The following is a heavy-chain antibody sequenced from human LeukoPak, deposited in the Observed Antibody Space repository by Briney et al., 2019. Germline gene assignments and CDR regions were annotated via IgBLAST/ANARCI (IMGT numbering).Heavy chain of an antibody. Sequence: GGSLRLSCAASGFTFSSYAMSWVRQAPGKGLEWVSAISGSGGSTYYADSVKGRFTISRDNSKNTLYLQMNSLRAEDTAVYYCAKVGCSSTSCSYHYYYGMNVWGQGTTVTVSS. D-gene: IGHD2-2*01. CDR3: AKVGCSSTSCSYHYYYGMNV. V-gene: IGHV3-23*01. J-gene: IGHJ6*02. CDR1: GFTFSSYA. CDR2: ISGSGGST.